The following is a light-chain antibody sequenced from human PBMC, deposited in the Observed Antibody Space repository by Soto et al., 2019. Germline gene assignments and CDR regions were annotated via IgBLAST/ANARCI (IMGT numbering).Light chain of an antibody. V-gene: IGLV2-8*01. J-gene: IGLJ3*02. CDR2: EVS. CDR3: SSYAGSNDVM. CDR1: SSDVGGYKY. Sequence: QSVLTQPPSASGSPGQSVTISCTGTSSDVGGYKYVSWYQQHPGKAPKLMIYEVSQRPSGVPDRFSGSKSGSTASLTVSGLQAEDEADYYCSSYAGSNDVMFGGGTQLTVL.